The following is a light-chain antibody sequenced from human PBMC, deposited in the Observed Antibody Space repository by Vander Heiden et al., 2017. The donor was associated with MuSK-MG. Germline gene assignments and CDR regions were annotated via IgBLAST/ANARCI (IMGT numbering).Light chain of an antibody. CDR2: EVS. V-gene: IGKV2D-29*01. CDR1: QSLLHSDGKTY. Sequence: DIVMTQTPLSLSVTPGQSLLHSDGKTYLYWYLQKPGQPPQLLIYEVSNRFSGVPDRFSGSGSGTDFTLKISRVEAEDVGVYYCMQSIQLHPYNVGQGTKLEIK. J-gene: IGKJ2*01. CDR3: MQSIQLHPYN.